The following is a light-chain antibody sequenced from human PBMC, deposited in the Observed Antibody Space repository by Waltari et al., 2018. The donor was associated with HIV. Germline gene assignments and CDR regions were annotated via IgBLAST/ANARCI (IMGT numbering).Light chain of an antibody. V-gene: IGKV3D-20*02. CDR2: DIS. J-gene: IGKJ4*01. Sequence: EIVLTQSPGTLSLSPGERATLSCRASQSVSSNYLAWYQQKPGQAPRLLIYDISTRATGSPDRFGGSGSGTDFTLTISRLEPEDVAVYYCQQRSNWPPAFGGGTKVEIK. CDR1: QSVSSNY. CDR3: QQRSNWPPA.